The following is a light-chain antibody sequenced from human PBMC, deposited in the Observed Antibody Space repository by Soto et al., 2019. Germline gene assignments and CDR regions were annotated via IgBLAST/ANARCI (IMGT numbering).Light chain of an antibody. J-gene: IGKJ5*01. CDR2: GAS. CDR1: QTISSNY. Sequence: EIVLTQSPGTLSLSPGERATLSCRASQTISSNYLAWYQQKPGQAPRLLIYGASGRATGIPDRFSGSGSGTDFTLTISSLEPEDSAVYYCQQRHMWPITFGQGTRLET. CDR3: QQRHMWPIT. V-gene: IGKV3D-20*02.